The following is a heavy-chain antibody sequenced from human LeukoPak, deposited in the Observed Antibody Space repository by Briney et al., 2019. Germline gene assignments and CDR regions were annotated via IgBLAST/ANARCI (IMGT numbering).Heavy chain of an antibody. CDR2: IWYDGSNK. D-gene: IGHD6-13*01. CDR1: GFTFSSYW. J-gene: IGHJ6*02. Sequence: GGSLRLSCAASGFTFSSYWMHWVRQAPGKGLEWVAVIWYDGSNKYYADSVKGRFTISRDNSKSTLYLQMNSLRAEDTAVYYCARDSRHIAAAEYYYYGMDVWGQGTTVTVSS. V-gene: IGHV3-33*08. CDR3: ARDSRHIAAAEYYYYGMDV.